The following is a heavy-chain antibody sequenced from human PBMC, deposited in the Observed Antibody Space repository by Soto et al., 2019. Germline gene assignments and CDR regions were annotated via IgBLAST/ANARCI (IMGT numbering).Heavy chain of an antibody. V-gene: IGHV1-46*01. J-gene: IGHJ4*02. D-gene: IGHD3-10*01. CDR3: ARAPRGGVIIVITSAQIDY. CDR2: ISPDGGST. Sequence: QVQLVQSGAEVKKPGASVKVSCKASGYDFSDHYIHWVRQAPGQGLEWMGIISPDGGSTKYSQKFQARITMTSDTSTSTVYMELSSLRSEDTAVYYCARAPRGGVIIVITSAQIDYWGQGTLVTVSS. CDR1: GYDFSDHY.